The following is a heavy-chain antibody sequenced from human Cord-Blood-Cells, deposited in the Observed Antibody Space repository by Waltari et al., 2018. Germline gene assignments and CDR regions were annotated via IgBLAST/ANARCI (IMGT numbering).Heavy chain of an antibody. D-gene: IGHD4-17*01. V-gene: IGHV5-51*01. CDR3: ARQVGDYGDYGGYFDY. J-gene: IGHJ4*02. CDR2: ILPGDADT. Sequence: EVQLVQSGAEVKKPGESLKISCKGSGYSFTSYWIGWVRQMPGKGLEWMWSILPGDADTGYSPPFQGQVSISADKSISTAYLEGSSLKASDTAMYYCARQVGDYGDYGGYFDYWGQGTLVTVSS. CDR1: GYSFTSYW.